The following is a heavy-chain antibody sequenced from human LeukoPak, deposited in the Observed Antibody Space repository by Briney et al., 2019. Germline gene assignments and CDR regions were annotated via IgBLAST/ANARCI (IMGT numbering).Heavy chain of an antibody. CDR3: AKVDYGDYVVGEYFQH. D-gene: IGHD4-17*01. J-gene: IGHJ1*01. V-gene: IGHV3-23*01. Sequence: GRSLRLSCAASGFTFSTYAMHWVRQAPGKGLEWVSVISDSGGSTYYAASVQGRFTISRDNSKNTLYLQMNSLRAEDTAVYYCAKVDYGDYVVGEYFQHWGQGTLVTVSS. CDR1: GFTFSTYA. CDR2: ISDSGGST.